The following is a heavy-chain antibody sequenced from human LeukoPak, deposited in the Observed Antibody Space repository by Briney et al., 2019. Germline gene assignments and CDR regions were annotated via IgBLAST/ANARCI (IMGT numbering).Heavy chain of an antibody. CDR2: IYGGGSP. CDR1: GFTVSSNY. CDR3: ARDLNTARFDY. V-gene: IGHV3-66*01. J-gene: IGHJ4*02. D-gene: IGHD5-18*01. Sequence: GGSLRLSCAASGFTVSSNYMNCVRQAPGKGLEWVSAIYGGGSPYYADSVKGRFTISRDNSKNTLYLQMNSLRAEDTAVYYCARDLNTARFDYWGQGTLVTVSS.